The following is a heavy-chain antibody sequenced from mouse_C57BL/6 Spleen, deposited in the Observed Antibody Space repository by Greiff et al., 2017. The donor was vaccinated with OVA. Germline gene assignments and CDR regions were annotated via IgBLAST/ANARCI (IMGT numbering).Heavy chain of an antibody. V-gene: IGHV1-55*01. CDR2: IYPGSGST. Sequence: QVQLKQPGAELVKPGASVKMSCKASGYTFTSYWITWVKQRPGQGLEWIGDIYPGSGSTNYNEKFKSKATLTVDTSSSTAYMQLSSLTSEDSAVYYCARELLPYAMDYWGQGTSVTVSS. J-gene: IGHJ4*01. CDR1: GYTFTSYW. CDR3: ARELLPYAMDY. D-gene: IGHD1-1*01.